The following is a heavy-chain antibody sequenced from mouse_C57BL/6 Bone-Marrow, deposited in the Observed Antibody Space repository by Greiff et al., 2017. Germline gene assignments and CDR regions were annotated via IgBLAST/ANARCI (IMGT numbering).Heavy chain of an antibody. J-gene: IGHJ1*03. CDR1: GFNIKDDY. CDR3: TTGGYFDV. Sequence: VQLQQSGAELVRQGASVKLSCTASGFNIKDDYMHWVKQRPEQGLEWSGWIDPENGDTEYASKFQGKATITADTSSNTAYLQLSSLTSEDTAVYYCTTGGYFDVWGTGTTVTVSS. V-gene: IGHV14-4*01. CDR2: IDPENGDT.